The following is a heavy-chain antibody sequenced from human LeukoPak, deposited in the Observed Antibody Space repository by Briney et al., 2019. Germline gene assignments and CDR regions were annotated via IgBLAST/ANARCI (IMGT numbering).Heavy chain of an antibody. CDR3: ARDVGYRGTRYSGKFDY. Sequence: GASVKVSCKASGYTFTSYYMHWVRQAPGQGLEWMGRINPNSGGTNYAQKFQGRVTMTRDTSISTAYMELSRLRSDDTAVYYCARDVGYRGTRYSGKFDYWGQGTLVTVSS. CDR1: GYTFTSYY. CDR2: INPNSGGT. J-gene: IGHJ4*02. D-gene: IGHD3-10*01. V-gene: IGHV1-2*06.